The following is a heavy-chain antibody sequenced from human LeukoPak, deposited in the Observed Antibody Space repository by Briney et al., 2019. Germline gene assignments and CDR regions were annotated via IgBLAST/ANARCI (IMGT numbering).Heavy chain of an antibody. CDR2: IIPIFGTA. D-gene: IGHD3-16*01. CDR3: AAKGGSNYYYMDV. Sequence: SVKLSCKASGGTFSSYAISWVRQAPGQGLEWMGGIIPIFGTANYAQKFQGRVTITADKSTSTAYMELSSLRSEDTAVYYCAAKGGSNYYYMDVWGKGTTVTVSS. V-gene: IGHV1-69*06. CDR1: GGTFSSYA. J-gene: IGHJ6*03.